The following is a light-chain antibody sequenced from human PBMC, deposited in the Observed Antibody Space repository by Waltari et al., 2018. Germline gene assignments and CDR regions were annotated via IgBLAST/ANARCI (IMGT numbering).Light chain of an antibody. CDR1: ALPKKY. J-gene: IGLJ3*02. CDR3: YSTDSSGNHRV. Sequence: SYELTQPPSVSVSQGQTARITCSGDALPKKYASWYQQKSGQAPVLVIYEDSKRPSGIPERFSGSSSGTMATLTISGAQVEDEDDYYCYSTDSSGNHRVFGGGTKLTVL. V-gene: IGLV3-10*03. CDR2: EDS.